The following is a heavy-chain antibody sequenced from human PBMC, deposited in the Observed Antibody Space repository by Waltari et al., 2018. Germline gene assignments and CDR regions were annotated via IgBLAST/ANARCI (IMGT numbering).Heavy chain of an antibody. J-gene: IGHJ6*03. CDR2: INHSGST. Sequence: QVQLQQWGAGLLKPSETLSLTCAVYGGSFSGYYWTWIRQPPGKGLEWIGEINHSGSTNYNPSLKSRVTISVDTSKNQFSLKLSSVTAADTAVYYCASLGGGKLRNMDVWGKGTTVTVSS. D-gene: IGHD3-16*01. V-gene: IGHV4-34*01. CDR3: ASLGGGKLRNMDV. CDR1: GGSFSGYY.